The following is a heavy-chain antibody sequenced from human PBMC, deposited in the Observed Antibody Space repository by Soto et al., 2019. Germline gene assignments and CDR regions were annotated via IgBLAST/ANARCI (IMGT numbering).Heavy chain of an antibody. CDR2: ISAYNGNT. V-gene: IGHV1-18*01. J-gene: IGHJ4*02. D-gene: IGHD4-17*01. Sequence: QVQLVQSGAEVKKPGASVKVSCKASGYTFTSYGISWVRQAPGQGLEWMGWISAYNGNTNDAQKLQGRVTTTTDTSTSTADREVRSLRADDTAVYYGASGTPVETGSYWGQGTLVTVSS. CDR3: ASGTPVETGSY. CDR1: GYTFTSYG.